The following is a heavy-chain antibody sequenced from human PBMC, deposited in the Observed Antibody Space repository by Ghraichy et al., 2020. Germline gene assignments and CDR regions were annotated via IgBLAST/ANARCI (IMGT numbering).Heavy chain of an antibody. V-gene: IGHV3-23*01. CDR2: ISGSGGST. D-gene: IGHD6-19*01. J-gene: IGHJ4*02. CDR3: AKDSGQYSSGWGGDDY. CDR1: GFTFSSYA. Sequence: LSLTCAASGFTFSSYALNWVRQAPGKGLAWVSTISGSGGSTYYADSVKGRFTISRDNSKNTLYLQMNSLRAEDTSVYYCAKDSGQYSSGWGGDDYWGQETLVTVSS.